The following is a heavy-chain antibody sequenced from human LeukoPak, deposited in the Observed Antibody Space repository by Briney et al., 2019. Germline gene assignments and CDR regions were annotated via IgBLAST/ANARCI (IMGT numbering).Heavy chain of an antibody. Sequence: PSETLSLTCTVSGGSIRSYYWSWVRQPAGKGLEWIGRIYTSGSTNYNPSLKSRVTMSVDTSKNQLSMKLSSVTAADTAVYYCARGSGNLNWFDPWGQGTLVTVSS. CDR1: GGSIRSYY. CDR3: ARGSGNLNWFDP. D-gene: IGHD3-10*01. J-gene: IGHJ5*02. V-gene: IGHV4-4*07. CDR2: IYTSGST.